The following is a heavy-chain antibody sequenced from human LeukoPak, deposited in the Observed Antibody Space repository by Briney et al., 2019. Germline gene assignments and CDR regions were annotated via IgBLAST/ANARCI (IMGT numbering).Heavy chain of an antibody. CDR1: GYSFTSYW. Sequence: GESLKISCKGSGYSFTSYWIGWVRQMPGKGLEWMGIFYPGDSDSRYSPSFQGQVTISADKSINTAYLQWSSLKASDTAIYFRARRYCSTTRCPEPHFDYWGQGTLVTVSS. CDR3: ARRYCSTTRCPEPHFDY. CDR2: FYPGDSDS. D-gene: IGHD2-2*01. J-gene: IGHJ4*02. V-gene: IGHV5-51*01.